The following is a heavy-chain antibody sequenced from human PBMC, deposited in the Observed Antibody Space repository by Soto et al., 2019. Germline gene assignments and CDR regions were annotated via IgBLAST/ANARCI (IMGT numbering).Heavy chain of an antibody. D-gene: IGHD5-12*01. CDR3: ARPVEMATISRSYLFY. J-gene: IGHJ4*02. CDR1: GGTFSNYA. CDR2: IIPIFGRA. Sequence: QVQLVQSGAEVKKPGSLVKVSCKASGGTFSNYAINWVRQAPGQGLEGVGGIIPIFGRANYAQKFQGRVTITADESTSTAYLDLSRLRSEDTAVYYCARPVEMATISRSYLFYWGQGTLVTVSS. V-gene: IGHV1-69*01.